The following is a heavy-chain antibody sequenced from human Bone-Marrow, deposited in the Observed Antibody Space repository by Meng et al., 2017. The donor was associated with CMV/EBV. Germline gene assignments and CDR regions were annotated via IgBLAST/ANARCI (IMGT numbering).Heavy chain of an antibody. V-gene: IGHV3-15*01. CDR2: IQREVDGGTT. Sequence: GESLKISCVGSGFVVGSTWMNWVRQAPGKGLEWVGRIQREVDGGTTDYAAVVKDRFTISRDDSQNTVYLEVNSLKTEDTAVYYCTTYGDYGDYRDWGRGKLVNLSS. D-gene: IGHD4-17*01. CDR1: GFVVGSTW. CDR3: TTYGDYGDYRD. J-gene: IGHJ4*02.